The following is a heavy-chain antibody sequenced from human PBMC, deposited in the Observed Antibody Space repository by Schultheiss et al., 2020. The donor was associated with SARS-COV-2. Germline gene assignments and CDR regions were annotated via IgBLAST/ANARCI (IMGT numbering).Heavy chain of an antibody. J-gene: IGHJ4*02. Sequence: SQTLSLTCTVSGGSISSSSYYWGWIRQPPGKGLEWIGSIYYSGSTYYNPSLKSRVTISVDTSKNQFSLKLSSVTAADTAVYYCARAGLAYCGGDCYSGVYFDYWGQGTLVTVSS. CDR1: GGSISSSSYY. D-gene: IGHD2-21*02. V-gene: IGHV4-39*07. CDR2: IYYSGST. CDR3: ARAGLAYCGGDCYSGVYFDY.